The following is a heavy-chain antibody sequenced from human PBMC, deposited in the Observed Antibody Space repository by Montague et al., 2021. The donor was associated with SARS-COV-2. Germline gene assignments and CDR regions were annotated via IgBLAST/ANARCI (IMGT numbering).Heavy chain of an antibody. V-gene: IGHV6-1*01. CDR3: ARIPVGSKYYFDF. CDR1: GDSVSSNIAT. J-gene: IGHJ4*02. CDR2: TYYSSKWYN. Sequence: CAISGDSVSSNIATWNWIRQSPSRGLEWLGRTYYSSKWYNDYAESVKSRITIDPDTYKHQFSLHLNSVTPEDTAVYYCARIPVGSKYYFDFWGQGTLVTVSS. D-gene: IGHD2-2*01.